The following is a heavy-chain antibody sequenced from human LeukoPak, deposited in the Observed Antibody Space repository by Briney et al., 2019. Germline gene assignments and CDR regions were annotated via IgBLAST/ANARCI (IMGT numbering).Heavy chain of an antibody. Sequence: SVKVSCKASGGTFSSYAISWVRQAPGQGLEWMGGIIPIFGTANYAQKFQGRVTITADESTSTAYMELSSLRSEDTAVYYCARSYDSSGYCRYWGQGTLVTVSS. CDR1: GGTFSSYA. D-gene: IGHD3-22*01. V-gene: IGHV1-69*13. J-gene: IGHJ4*02. CDR2: IIPIFGTA. CDR3: ARSYDSSGYCRY.